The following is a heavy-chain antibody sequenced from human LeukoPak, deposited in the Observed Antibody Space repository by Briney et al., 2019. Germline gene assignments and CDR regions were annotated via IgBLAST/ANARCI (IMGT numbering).Heavy chain of an antibody. J-gene: IGHJ4*02. CDR1: GYSFSDYW. Sequence: GESLNFSWKGPGYSFSDYWIGWVRQIPGKGLEWIGIFLPGDSDTTYSPSFQGQVTISADKSITTAYRQWSSLKASDTAMYYCARRAGLFGEAPNPFDYWGQGTLVTVS. CDR3: ARRAGLFGEAPNPFDY. D-gene: IGHD3-10*01. CDR2: FLPGDSDT. V-gene: IGHV5-51*01.